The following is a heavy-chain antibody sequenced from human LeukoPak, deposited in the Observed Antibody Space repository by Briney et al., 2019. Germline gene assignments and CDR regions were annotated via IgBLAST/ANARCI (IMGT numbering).Heavy chain of an antibody. CDR2: IFYDGSMQ. V-gene: IGHV3-30*04. J-gene: IGHJ6*03. CDR1: GFTFNNYA. CDR3: AKVTGDYGDYAQTGYYYYYYYMDV. Sequence: GGSLRLSCVASGFTFNNYAMHWVRQAPGKGLEWVAVIFYDGSMQYYADSVKGRFTISRDSSKNTLYLQMNSLRAEDTAVYYCAKVTGDYGDYAQTGYYYYYYYMDVWGKGTTVTISS. D-gene: IGHD4-17*01.